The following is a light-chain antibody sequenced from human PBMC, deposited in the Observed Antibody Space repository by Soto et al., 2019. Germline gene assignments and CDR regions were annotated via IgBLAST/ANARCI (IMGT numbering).Light chain of an antibody. CDR1: QSVGGRH. CDR3: HQYGNSPGT. CDR2: GAS. J-gene: IGKJ5*01. Sequence: EIVLTQSPASLSLSPGERATFPCRASQSVGGRHLAWYQQKPGQAPRLLIFGASNRATGISDRFSGSGSGTDFTLTISRLEPDDFAVYYCHQYGNSPGTFGQGTRLEIK. V-gene: IGKV3-20*01.